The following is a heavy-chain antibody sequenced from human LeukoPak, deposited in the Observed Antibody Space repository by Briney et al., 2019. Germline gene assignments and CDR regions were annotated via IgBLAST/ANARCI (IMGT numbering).Heavy chain of an antibody. Sequence: SETLSLTCTVSGGSISSYYWSWIRQPAGKGLEWIGRISASGNTNYNPSLKSRVTISGDTSENQFSLKLSSVTAADTAVYYCARVLTSYSSSWYFFDYWGQGTLVTVSS. D-gene: IGHD6-13*01. CDR2: ISASGNT. CDR1: GGSISSYY. V-gene: IGHV4-4*07. J-gene: IGHJ4*02. CDR3: ARVLTSYSSSWYFFDY.